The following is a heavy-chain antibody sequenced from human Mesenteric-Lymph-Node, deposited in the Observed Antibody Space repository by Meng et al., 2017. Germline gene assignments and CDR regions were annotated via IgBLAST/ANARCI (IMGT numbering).Heavy chain of an antibody. Sequence: SETLSLTCTVSGGSISSYYWSWIRQPPGKGLEWVGYISNSGSTNYNPSLKTRVTLSLDTSKTQFSLKLTSVTAADTAIYYCARNGRIAGTSWFDSWGQGTLVTVSS. CDR2: ISNSGST. V-gene: IGHV4-59*01. D-gene: IGHD6-13*01. CDR3: ARNGRIAGTSWFDS. J-gene: IGHJ5*01. CDR1: GGSISSYY.